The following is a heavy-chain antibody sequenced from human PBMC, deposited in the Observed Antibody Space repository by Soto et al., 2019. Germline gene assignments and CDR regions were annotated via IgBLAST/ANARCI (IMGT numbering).Heavy chain of an antibody. Sequence: ASVKVSCKASGYTFTSYDINWVRQATGQGLEWMGWMNPNSGNTGYAQKLQGRVTMTTDTSTSTAYMELRSLRSDDTAVYYCAREDYYGSGTCYWGQETVVTVSS. CDR2: MNPNSGNT. D-gene: IGHD3-10*01. J-gene: IGHJ4*02. CDR1: GYTFTSYD. CDR3: AREDYYGSGTCY. V-gene: IGHV1-8*01.